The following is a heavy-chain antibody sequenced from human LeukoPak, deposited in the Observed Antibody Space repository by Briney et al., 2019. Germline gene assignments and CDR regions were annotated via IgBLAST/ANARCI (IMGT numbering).Heavy chain of an antibody. CDR1: GFSFSNYA. Sequence: GGSLRLSCAASGFSFSNYAMTWVRQAPGKGLEWVSVISAGGGSTYYADSMKGRFTISRDNSKNTLYLQMNSLRAEDTAVYYCAKDLAFTAGKEYWGQGALVTVSS. V-gene: IGHV3-23*01. CDR3: AKDLAFTAGKEY. D-gene: IGHD2-15*01. J-gene: IGHJ4*02. CDR2: ISAGGGST.